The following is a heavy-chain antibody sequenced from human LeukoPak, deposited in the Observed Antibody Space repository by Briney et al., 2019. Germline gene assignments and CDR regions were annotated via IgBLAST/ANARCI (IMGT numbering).Heavy chain of an antibody. V-gene: IGHV3-23*01. J-gene: IGHJ4*02. Sequence: GGSLRLSCAASGFTFSSYAMSWVRQAPGKGLEWVSAISGSGGSTYYADSVKGRFTIFRDNSKNTLELQMDSLRAEDTAVYYCTKARSASSSSCYNYWGQGILVTVSS. CDR1: GFTFSSYA. CDR3: TKARSASSSSCYNY. D-gene: IGHD2-2*02. CDR2: ISGSGGST.